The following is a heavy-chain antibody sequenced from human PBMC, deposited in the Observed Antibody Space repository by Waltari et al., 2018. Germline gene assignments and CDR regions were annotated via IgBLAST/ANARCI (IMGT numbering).Heavy chain of an antibody. CDR3: ATDFSGE. V-gene: IGHV3-7*01. Sequence: EVQLVESGGGWVQPGGSLRLSCAASGFTFSRYWMSWVRQAPGKGLEWVANIKQDGSEKYYVDSVKGRFTISRDNAKNSLYLQMNSLRAEDTAVYYCATDFSGEWGQGTLVTVSS. J-gene: IGHJ4*02. D-gene: IGHD3-10*01. CDR2: IKQDGSEK. CDR1: GFTFSRYW.